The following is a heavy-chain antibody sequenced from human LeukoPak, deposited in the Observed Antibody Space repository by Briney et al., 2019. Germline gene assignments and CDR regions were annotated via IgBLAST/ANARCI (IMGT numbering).Heavy chain of an antibody. V-gene: IGHV3-30*02. CDR2: IWYDGSNK. CDR3: AKDGGVYGSGSFDI. D-gene: IGHD3-10*01. CDR1: GFTFSSYG. J-gene: IGHJ3*02. Sequence: GGSLRLSCAASGFTFSSYGMHWVRQAPGKGLEWVAVIWYDGSNKYYADSVKGRFTISRDNSKNTLYLQMNSLRAEDTAVYYCAKDGGVYGSGSFDIWGQGTMVTVSS.